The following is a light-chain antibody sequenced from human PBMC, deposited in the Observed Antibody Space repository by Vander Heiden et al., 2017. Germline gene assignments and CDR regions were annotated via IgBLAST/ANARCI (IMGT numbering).Light chain of an antibody. CDR1: QGISNY. Sequence: IKLTQSPSALSPSVGDTITITSRASQGISNYLAWYQQKPGKAPKLLIYGASTLQTGVPSRFSGSGYGTDFTLTISSLQPEDFATYYCQQLDSYPRTFGGGTKVEIK. CDR3: QQLDSYPRT. J-gene: IGKJ4*01. CDR2: GAS. V-gene: IGKV1-9*01.